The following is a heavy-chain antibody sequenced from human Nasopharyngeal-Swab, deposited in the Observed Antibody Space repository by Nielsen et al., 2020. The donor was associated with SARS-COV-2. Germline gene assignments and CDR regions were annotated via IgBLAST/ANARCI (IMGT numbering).Heavy chain of an antibody. D-gene: IGHD6-13*01. V-gene: IGHV3-49*04. CDR2: IRSKAYGGTT. J-gene: IGHJ6*02. CDR3: TRVSWPKAGMDV. Sequence: GGSLKISCTASGFTFGDYAMSSVRPAPGKGLEWVGFIRSKAYGGTTEYAASVKGRFTISRDDSKSIAYLQMNSLKTEDTAVYYCTRVSWPKAGMDVWGQGTTVTVSS. CDR1: GFTFGDYA.